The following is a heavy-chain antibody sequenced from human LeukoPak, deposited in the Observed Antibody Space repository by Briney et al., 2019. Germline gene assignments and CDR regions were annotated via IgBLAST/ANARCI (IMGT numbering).Heavy chain of an antibody. D-gene: IGHD6-13*01. CDR1: GGSISSGYY. CDR2: IYHSGRT. Sequence: SETLSLTCAVSGGSISSGYYWGWIRQPPGKGLEWIGSIYHSGRTYYNPSLRSRVTISVDTSKNQFSLKLSSVTAADTAVYYCAREGDSSSVGWFDPWGQGTLVTVSS. V-gene: IGHV4-38-2*02. CDR3: AREGDSSSVGWFDP. J-gene: IGHJ5*02.